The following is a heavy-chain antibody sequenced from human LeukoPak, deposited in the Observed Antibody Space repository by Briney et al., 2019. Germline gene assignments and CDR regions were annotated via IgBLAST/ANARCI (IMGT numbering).Heavy chain of an antibody. J-gene: IGHJ3*02. Sequence: GASVKVSCKASGYTFTSYGISWVRQAPGQGLEWMGWISAYNGNTNYAQKLQGRVTMTTDTSTSTAYMELRSLRSDDTAVYYCARTYYYDSSGYKDAFDIWGQGTMVTVSS. V-gene: IGHV1-18*01. CDR3: ARTYYYDSSGYKDAFDI. CDR2: ISAYNGNT. CDR1: GYTFTSYG. D-gene: IGHD3-22*01.